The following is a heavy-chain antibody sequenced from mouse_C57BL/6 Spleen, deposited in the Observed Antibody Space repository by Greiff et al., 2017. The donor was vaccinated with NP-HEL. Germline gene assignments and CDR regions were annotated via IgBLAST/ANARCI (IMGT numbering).Heavy chain of an antibody. CDR2: IDPSDSYT. Sequence: VQLQQPGAELVMPGASVKLSCKASGYTFTSYWMHWVKQRPGQGLEWIGEIDPSDSYTNYNQKFKGKSTLTVDKSSSTAYMQLSSLTSENSAVYYCARSAGDGYYDYWGQGTTLTVSS. CDR3: ARSAGDGYYDY. V-gene: IGHV1-69*01. J-gene: IGHJ2*01. D-gene: IGHD2-3*01. CDR1: GYTFTSYW.